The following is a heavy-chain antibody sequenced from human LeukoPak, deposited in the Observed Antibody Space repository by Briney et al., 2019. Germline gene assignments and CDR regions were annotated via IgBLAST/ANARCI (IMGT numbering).Heavy chain of an antibody. Sequence: PSETLSLTCTVSGGSVSSGSYYWSWIRQPPGKGLEWIGYIYYSGSSNYNPYLKSRVTISVDTSKNQFSLNLSSVTAADTAVYYCARGLTYYGMDVWGQGTTVTVSS. J-gene: IGHJ6*02. CDR3: ARGLTYYGMDV. D-gene: IGHD3-9*01. CDR2: IYYSGSS. CDR1: GGSVSSGSYY. V-gene: IGHV4-61*01.